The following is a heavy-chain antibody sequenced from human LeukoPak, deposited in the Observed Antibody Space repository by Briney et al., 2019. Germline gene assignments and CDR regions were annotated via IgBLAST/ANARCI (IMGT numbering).Heavy chain of an antibody. CDR2: INHSGST. J-gene: IGHJ4*02. CDR1: GGSFSGYY. Sequence: PSETLSLTCAVYGGSFSGYYWSWIPQPPGKGREWIGEINHSGSTDYNPSLKSRVTISVDTSKNQFSLKLSSVTAADTAVYYCARGKYSSYFDYWGQGTLVTVSS. CDR3: ARGKYSSYFDY. V-gene: IGHV4-34*01. D-gene: IGHD5-18*01.